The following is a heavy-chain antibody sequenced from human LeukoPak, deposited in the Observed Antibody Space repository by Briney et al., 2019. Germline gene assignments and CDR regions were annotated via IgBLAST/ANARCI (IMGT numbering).Heavy chain of an antibody. D-gene: IGHD6-19*01. Sequence: GGSLRLSCAASGFTFSSYAMHWVRQAPGKGLVWVALISYNGSDKYYIDSVKGRFTTSRDNSKNTLYVQMNSLRAEDTAVYYCARGAYSRGWTTFDYWGQGILVTVSS. CDR2: ISYNGSDK. CDR1: GFTFSSYA. V-gene: IGHV3-30*04. J-gene: IGHJ4*02. CDR3: ARGAYSRGWTTFDY.